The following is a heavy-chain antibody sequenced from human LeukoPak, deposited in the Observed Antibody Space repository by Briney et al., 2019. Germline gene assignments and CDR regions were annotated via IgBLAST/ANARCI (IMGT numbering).Heavy chain of an antibody. D-gene: IGHD4-17*01. Sequence: PGGSLRLSCAASGFTFSSYAMSWVRQAPGKGLEWVSAIRGSGANTYYADSVRGRFTISRDNSKNTLYLQMNSLRAEDTAVYHCAKVDYGDRGYFDLWGRGTLVTVSS. V-gene: IGHV3-23*01. CDR3: AKVDYGDRGYFDL. J-gene: IGHJ2*01. CDR1: GFTFSSYA. CDR2: IRGSGANT.